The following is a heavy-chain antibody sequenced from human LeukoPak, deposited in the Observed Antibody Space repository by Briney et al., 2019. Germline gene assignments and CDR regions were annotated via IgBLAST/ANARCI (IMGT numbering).Heavy chain of an antibody. CDR1: GFIVSMND. Sequence: GGSLRLSCAASGFIVSMNDMSWVRQAPGKGLEWVSAISASGGTTYYADSVKGHFTISRDNSKNTLYLQMNSLSAEDTAVYYCAKNGDRGAYCSGGTCYPYYYYYMDVWGKGTTVTISS. CDR3: AKNGDRGAYCSGGTCYPYYYYYMDV. D-gene: IGHD2-15*01. V-gene: IGHV3-23*01. J-gene: IGHJ6*03. CDR2: ISASGGTT.